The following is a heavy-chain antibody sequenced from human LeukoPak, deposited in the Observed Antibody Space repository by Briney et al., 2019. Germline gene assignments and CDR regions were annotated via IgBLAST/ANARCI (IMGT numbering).Heavy chain of an antibody. CDR2: IKQDGSEK. Sequence: AGGSLRLSCAASGFTFSSYWMSWVRQAPGKGLEWVANIKQDGSEKYYVDSVKGRFTISRDNAKNSLYLQMNSLRAEDTAVYYCARKAMVRGVIIGYYYYYYMDVWGKGTTVTVSS. J-gene: IGHJ6*03. D-gene: IGHD3-10*01. CDR3: ARKAMVRGVIIGYYYYYYMDV. V-gene: IGHV3-7*01. CDR1: GFTFSSYW.